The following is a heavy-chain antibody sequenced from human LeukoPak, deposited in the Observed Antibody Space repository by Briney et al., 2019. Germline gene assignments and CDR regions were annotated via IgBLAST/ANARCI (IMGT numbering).Heavy chain of an antibody. CDR1: GFTFSNYA. V-gene: IGHV3-23*01. D-gene: IGHD2-21*01. J-gene: IGHJ4*02. CDR2: ISGSGGST. CDR3: AKGLSAAGDYFFDY. Sequence: GGSLRLSCAASGFTFSNYAMSWVRQAPGKGLEWLSTISGSGGSTYYADSVKGRFTISRDNSKNTVYLQMKSLRVEATAVYYCAKGLSAAGDYFFDYWGQGALVTVSS.